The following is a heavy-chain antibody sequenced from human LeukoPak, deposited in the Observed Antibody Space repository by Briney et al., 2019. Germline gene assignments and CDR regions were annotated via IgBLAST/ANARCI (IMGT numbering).Heavy chain of an antibody. D-gene: IGHD5-12*01. CDR2: TSYDGSNK. CDR3: ARMYGGYYFDY. V-gene: IGHV3-30*14. Sequence: GGSLRLSCAASGFTFNSYAMHWARQAPGKGLEWVAVTSYDGSNKYYADSVKGRFTISRGNSKNTLYLQMNSLRPEDTTVYYCARMYGGYYFDYWGQGTLVTVSS. J-gene: IGHJ4*02. CDR1: GFTFNSYA.